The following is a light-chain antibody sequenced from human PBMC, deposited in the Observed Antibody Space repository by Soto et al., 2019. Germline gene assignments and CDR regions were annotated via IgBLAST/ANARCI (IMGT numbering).Light chain of an antibody. CDR1: QSVSSSY. CDR3: QQYGSSPRT. V-gene: IGKV3-20*01. CDR2: GAS. J-gene: IGKJ1*01. Sequence: EIVLTQSPGTLSLSPGERATLSCRASQSVSSSYLAWYQQKPGQAPRLLIYGASSRATGFPDRFSGSGSGTDFTLTISRLEPEDFAVYYCQQYGSSPRTFGQGTKV.